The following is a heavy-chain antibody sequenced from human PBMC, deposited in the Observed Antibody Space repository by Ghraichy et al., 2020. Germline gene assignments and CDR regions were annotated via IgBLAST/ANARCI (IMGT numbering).Heavy chain of an antibody. CDR2: VYSIGST. D-gene: IGHD1-26*01. CDR1: GGSISGSSHY. J-gene: IGHJ4*02. Sequence: SETLSLTCTVSGGSISGSSHYWGWIRQPPGKGLEWIGCVYSIGSTYYNPSLKSRVTISLDTSENQFSLRLTSVTAADTAVYFCARHIVLGATDDYRGQGTLVTVSS. CDR3: ARHIVLGATDDY. V-gene: IGHV4-39*01.